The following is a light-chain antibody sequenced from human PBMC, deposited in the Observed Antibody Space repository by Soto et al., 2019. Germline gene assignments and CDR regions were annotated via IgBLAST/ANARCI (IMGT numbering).Light chain of an antibody. CDR1: SSNIGSNT. J-gene: IGLJ2*01. CDR3: AAWDDSLSGPV. Sequence: QSVLTQPPSASGTPGQRVTISCSGSSSNIGSNTVNWYQQLPGTAPKLLIYRNDQRPAGVPDRFSGSKSGTSASLAITGLRPEDEADYYCAAWDDSLSGPVFGGGTKVTVL. CDR2: RND. V-gene: IGLV1-44*01.